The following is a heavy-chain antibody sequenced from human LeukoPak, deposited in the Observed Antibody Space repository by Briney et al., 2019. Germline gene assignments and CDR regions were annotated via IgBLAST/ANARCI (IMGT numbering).Heavy chain of an antibody. J-gene: IGHJ6*03. V-gene: IGHV3-21*01. CDR3: ARVQSGSYPYYYYYMDV. Sequence: GGSLRLSCAASGFTFSSYSMNWVRQAPGKGLEWVSSISSSSSYIYYADSVKGRFTISRDNAKNSLYLQMNSLRAEDTAVYYCARVQSGSYPYYYYYMDVWGKGTTVTVSS. CDR1: GFTFSSYS. D-gene: IGHD3-10*01. CDR2: ISSSSSYI.